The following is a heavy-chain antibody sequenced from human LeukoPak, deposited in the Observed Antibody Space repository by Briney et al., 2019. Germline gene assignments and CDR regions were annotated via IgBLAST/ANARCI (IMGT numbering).Heavy chain of an antibody. J-gene: IGHJ4*02. CDR2: INPNSGGT. Sequence: ASVKVSCKASGYTFTGYYMHWVRQAPGQGLEWMGWINPNSGGTNHAQKFQGRVTMTRDTSISTAYMELSRLRSDDTAVYYCARTYYYGSGSYDPPYYWGQGTLVTVSS. CDR1: GYTFTGYY. V-gene: IGHV1-2*02. CDR3: ARTYYYGSGSYDPPYY. D-gene: IGHD3-10*01.